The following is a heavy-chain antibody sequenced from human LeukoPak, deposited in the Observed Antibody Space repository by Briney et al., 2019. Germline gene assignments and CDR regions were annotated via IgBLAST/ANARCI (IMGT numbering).Heavy chain of an antibody. D-gene: IGHD2-21*01. CDR2: ISSSSSYI. CDR3: ARDSRRLNFDY. J-gene: IGHJ4*02. CDR1: GFTFSSYS. V-gene: IGHV3-21*01. Sequence: EGSLRLSCAASGFTFSSYSMNWVRQAPGKGLEWVSSISSSSSYIHYADSVKGRFTISRDNAKNSLYLQMNSLRAEDTAVYYCARDSRRLNFDYWGQGTLVTVSS.